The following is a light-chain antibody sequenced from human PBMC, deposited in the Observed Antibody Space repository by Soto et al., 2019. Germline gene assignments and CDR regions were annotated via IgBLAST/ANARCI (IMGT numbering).Light chain of an antibody. CDR3: QQYNNWART. CDR2: GAS. Sequence: EIVMTQSPATLSVSPGERATLSCRASQSVSSNLAWYQQKPGQAPRLLIYGASTRATGIPARFSGSGSGTEFTRTVSSLQSDVFAVYYCQQYNNWARTFGQGTKVEIK. V-gene: IGKV3-15*01. CDR1: QSVSSN. J-gene: IGKJ1*01.